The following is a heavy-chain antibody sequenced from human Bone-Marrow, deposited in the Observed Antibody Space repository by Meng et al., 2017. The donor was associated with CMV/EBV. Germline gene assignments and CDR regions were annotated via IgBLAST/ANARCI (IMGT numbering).Heavy chain of an antibody. V-gene: IGHV3-33*01. D-gene: IGHD7-27*01. J-gene: IGHJ4*02. CDR3: ASRGHPLGTYYFDY. Sequence: GGSLRLSCAASGFTFSSYGMHCVRQAPGKGLEWVAVIWYDGSNKYYADSVKGRFTISRDNSKNTLYLQMNSLRAEDTAVYYCASRGHPLGTYYFDYWGQGTLVTVSS. CDR1: GFTFSSYG. CDR2: IWYDGSNK.